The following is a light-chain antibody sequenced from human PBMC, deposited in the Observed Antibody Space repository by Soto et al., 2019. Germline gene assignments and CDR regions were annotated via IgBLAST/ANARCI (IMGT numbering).Light chain of an antibody. CDR2: DTS. CDR1: TGAVTSAHY. J-gene: IGLJ2*01. V-gene: IGLV7-46*01. Sequence: QAVVTQERSVTVSPGGTVTLTCGSSTGAVTSAHYPYWFQQKPGQAPTTLIYDTSNKHSWAPARFSGSLLGGKAALTLSGAQPEHEADYYCLLSFGDDRRVFGGGTKLTVL. CDR3: LLSFGDDRRV.